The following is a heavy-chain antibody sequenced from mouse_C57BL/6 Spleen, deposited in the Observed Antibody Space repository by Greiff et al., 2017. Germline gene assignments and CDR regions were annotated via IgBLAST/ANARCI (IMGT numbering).Heavy chain of an antibody. V-gene: IGHV1-22*01. CDR2: INPNNGGT. J-gene: IGHJ2*01. D-gene: IGHD4-1*01. CDR3: ARRGGTGPFDY. Sequence: EVQRVESGPELVKPGASVKMSCKASGYTFTDYNMHWVKQSHGKSLEWIGYINPNNGGTSYNQKFKGKATLTVNKSSSTAYMELRSLTSEDSAVYYCARRGGTGPFDYWGQGTTLTVSS. CDR1: GYTFTDYN.